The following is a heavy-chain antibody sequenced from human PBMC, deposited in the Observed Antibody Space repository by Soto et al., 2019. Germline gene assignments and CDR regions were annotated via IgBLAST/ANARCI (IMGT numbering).Heavy chain of an antibody. Sequence: PSETLSLTCTVSGGSISSYYWSWIRQPPGKGLEWIGYIYYSGSTNYNPSLKSRVTISVDTSKNQFSLKLSSVTAADTAVYYCARDRGLLWFGELGNWFDPWGQGTLVTVSS. D-gene: IGHD3-10*01. CDR1: GGSISSYY. CDR2: IYYSGST. V-gene: IGHV4-59*01. J-gene: IGHJ5*02. CDR3: ARDRGLLWFGELGNWFDP.